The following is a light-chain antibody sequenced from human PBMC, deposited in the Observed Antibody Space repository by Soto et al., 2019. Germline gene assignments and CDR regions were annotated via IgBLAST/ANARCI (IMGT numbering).Light chain of an antibody. CDR2: GAS. CDR1: QSVSSSY. Sequence: EIVLTQSPGTLSLSPGERATLSCRASQSVSSSYLAWYQQKPGRAPRLIIYGASSRATGIPDRISGSGSGIDFPLTISRLEPEDFAVYYCQQYGSSGTFGQGTKVDIK. J-gene: IGKJ1*01. CDR3: QQYGSSGT. V-gene: IGKV3-20*01.